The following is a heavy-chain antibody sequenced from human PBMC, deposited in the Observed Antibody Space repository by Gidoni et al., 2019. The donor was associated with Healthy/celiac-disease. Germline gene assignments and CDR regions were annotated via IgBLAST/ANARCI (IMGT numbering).Heavy chain of an antibody. D-gene: IGHD6-19*01. J-gene: IGHJ5*02. CDR2: INPSGGST. CDR1: GYTFTSYY. V-gene: IGHV1-46*03. Sequence: QVQLVQSGAEVKKPGASVKVSCKASGYTFTSYYMPWVRQAPGQGLEWMGIINPSGGSTSYAQKFQCRVTMTRDTSTSTVYMELSSLRSEDTAVYYCARGEGAGRWLASNWFDPWGQGTLVTVSS. CDR3: ARGEGAGRWLASNWFDP.